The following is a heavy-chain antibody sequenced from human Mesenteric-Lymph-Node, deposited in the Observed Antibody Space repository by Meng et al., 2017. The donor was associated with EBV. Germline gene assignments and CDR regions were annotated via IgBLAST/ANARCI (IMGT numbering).Heavy chain of an antibody. J-gene: IGHJ4*02. CDR1: GFSLTSSGVA. CDR3: AHQGFSTSFGY. Sequence: TLKEPGPTPVNPTQTLTLTCTFSGFSLTSSGVAVGWIRQPPGGALEWLALVYWDDDKRYSPSLKSRLTITKDTSKNQVVLTMTNMDPVDTATYYCAHQGFSTSFGYWGQGTLVTVSS. V-gene: IGHV2-5*02. CDR2: VYWDDDK. D-gene: IGHD2-2*01.